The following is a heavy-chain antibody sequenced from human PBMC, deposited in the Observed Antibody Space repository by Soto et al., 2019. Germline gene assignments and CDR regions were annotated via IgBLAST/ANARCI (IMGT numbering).Heavy chain of an antibody. D-gene: IGHD2-2*01. CDR1: GFTFRSFS. CDR3: ARDKDSSYFPPPYYFDS. CDR2: VSYDGSKT. J-gene: IGHJ4*02. Sequence: QVELVESGGGVVQPGRSLRVSCSASGFTFRSFSMHWVRQAPGKGLEWVATVSYDGSKTYYAGSVRGRFTISRDNFNNTLSLQMDGLRPEDTAVYFCARDKDSSYFPPPYYFDSWGQGILVTVSS. V-gene: IGHV3-30*04.